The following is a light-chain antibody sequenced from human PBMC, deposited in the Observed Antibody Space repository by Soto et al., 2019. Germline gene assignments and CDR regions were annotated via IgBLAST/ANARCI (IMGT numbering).Light chain of an antibody. CDR2: LGS. CDR1: QSLLHSNGYNY. Sequence: DIVMTQSPLSLPVTPGEPASISCRSSQSLLHSNGYNYLDWYLQKPGQSPQLLIFLGSNRSSGVPDRFSGSGSGTDFTLKISRVGADDVGVYYCMQALQTPTFGQGTKVDIK. J-gene: IGKJ1*01. V-gene: IGKV2-28*01. CDR3: MQALQTPT.